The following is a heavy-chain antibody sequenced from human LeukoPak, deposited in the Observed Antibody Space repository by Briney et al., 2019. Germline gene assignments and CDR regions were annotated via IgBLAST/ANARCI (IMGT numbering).Heavy chain of an antibody. V-gene: IGHV1-3*01. CDR2: INAGNGNT. Sequence: GASVKVSCKASGYTFTSYAMHWVRQAPGQRLEWMGWINAGNGNTKYSQKFQGRVTMTRNTSISTAYMELSSLRSEDTAVYYCAREKAVAGTVPRGFDPWGQGTLVTVSS. D-gene: IGHD6-19*01. J-gene: IGHJ5*02. CDR3: AREKAVAGTVPRGFDP. CDR1: GYTFTSYA.